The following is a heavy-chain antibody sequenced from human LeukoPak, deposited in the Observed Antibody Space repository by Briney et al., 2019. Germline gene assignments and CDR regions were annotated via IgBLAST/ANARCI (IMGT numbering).Heavy chain of an antibody. J-gene: IGHJ4*02. D-gene: IGHD1-26*01. CDR1: GGSISSYY. CDR2: IYYSGST. V-gene: IGHV4-59*01. Sequence: PSETLSLTCTVSGGSISSYYWSWIRQPPGKGLEWIGYIYYSGSTNYNPSLKSRVTILVDTSKNQFSLKLSSVTAADTAVYYCARESYGKGYIWGQGTLVTVSS. CDR3: ARESYGKGYI.